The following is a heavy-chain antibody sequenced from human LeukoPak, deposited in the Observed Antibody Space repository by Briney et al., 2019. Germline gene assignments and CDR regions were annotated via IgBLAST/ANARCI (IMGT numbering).Heavy chain of an antibody. Sequence: GGSLRLSCAASGFTFSSYSMNWVRQAPGKGLEWVSYISSSSSTIYYADSVKGRFTISRDNAKNSLYLQMNSLRDEDTAVYYCARDGEDSSSWYGGQYYYYGMDAWGQGTTVTVSS. CDR1: GFTFSSYS. D-gene: IGHD6-13*01. V-gene: IGHV3-48*02. CDR3: ARDGEDSSSWYGGQYYYYGMDA. CDR2: ISSSSSTI. J-gene: IGHJ6*02.